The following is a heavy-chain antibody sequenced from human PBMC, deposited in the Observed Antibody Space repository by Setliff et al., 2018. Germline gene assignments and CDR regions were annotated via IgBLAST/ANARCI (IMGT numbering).Heavy chain of an antibody. CDR1: GGSMGSYY. J-gene: IGHJ4*02. Sequence: PSETLSLTCTVSGGSMGSYYWTWIRQSAGKGLEWIGRVYTTGSTAFNPSLKSRVTMSIDTSKNQVSLKLNSVTATDTAVYYCARDLGHGGDSDYWGQGILVTVSS. CDR3: ARDLGHGGDSDY. D-gene: IGHD2-21*02. V-gene: IGHV4-4*07. CDR2: VYTTGST.